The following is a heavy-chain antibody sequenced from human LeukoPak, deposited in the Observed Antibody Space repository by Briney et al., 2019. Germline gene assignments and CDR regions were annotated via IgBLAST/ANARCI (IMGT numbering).Heavy chain of an antibody. CDR1: RYTFTGYY. V-gene: IGHV1-2*06. CDR2: INPNSGGT. J-gene: IGHJ4*02. CDR3: ARAWAPYYDSSGYYWFKTLYYFDY. Sequence: ASVKVSCKASRYTFTGYYMHWVRQAPGQGLEWMGRINPNSGGTNYAQKFQGRVTMTRDTSISTAYMELSRLRSDDTAVYYCARAWAPYYDSSGYYWFKTLYYFDYWGQGTLVTVSS. D-gene: IGHD3-22*01.